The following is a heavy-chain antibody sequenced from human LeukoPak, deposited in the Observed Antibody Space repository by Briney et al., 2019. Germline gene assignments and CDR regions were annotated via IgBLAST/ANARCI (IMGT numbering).Heavy chain of an antibody. CDR1: GFTFSSYS. J-gene: IGHJ4*02. CDR3: AQYYYDSSGYYTLDY. D-gene: IGHD3-22*01. V-gene: IGHV3-48*01. Sequence: QLGGSLRLSCAASGFTFSSYSMNWVRQAPGKGLEWLSYIGSSGSPIYYADSVKGRFTISRDNSKNTLYLQMNSLRAEDTAVYYCAQYYYDSSGYYTLDYWGQGTLVTVSS. CDR2: IGSSGSPI.